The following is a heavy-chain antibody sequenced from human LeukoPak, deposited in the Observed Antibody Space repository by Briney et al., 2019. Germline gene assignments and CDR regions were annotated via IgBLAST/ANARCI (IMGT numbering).Heavy chain of an antibody. CDR1: GYSFTSYW. Sequence: GESLKISCKGSGYSFTSYWIGWVRQMPGKGLEWMEIIYPGDSDTRYSPSFQGQVTISADKSISTAYLQWSSLKASDTAMYYCARFRRGSSWYNYYYGMDVWGQGTTVTVSS. J-gene: IGHJ6*02. V-gene: IGHV5-51*01. CDR2: IYPGDSDT. D-gene: IGHD6-13*01. CDR3: ARFRRGSSWYNYYYGMDV.